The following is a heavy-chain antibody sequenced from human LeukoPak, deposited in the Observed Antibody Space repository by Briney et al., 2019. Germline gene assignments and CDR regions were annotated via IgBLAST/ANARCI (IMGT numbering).Heavy chain of an antibody. Sequence: SETLSLTCALYGGSFTYYYWAWIRQSPGKGLEWIGEINHAGTTDYNPSLKSRVTISVDTSNNQFSLKLSAATAADTALYYCARGYMARGVINFDYWGQGTLVTVSS. CDR3: ARGYMARGVINFDY. V-gene: IGHV4-34*09. CDR1: GGSFTYYY. D-gene: IGHD3-10*01. CDR2: INHAGTT. J-gene: IGHJ4*02.